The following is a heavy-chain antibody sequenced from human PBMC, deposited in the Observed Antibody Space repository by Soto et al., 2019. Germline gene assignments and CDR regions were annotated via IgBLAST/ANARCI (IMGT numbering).Heavy chain of an antibody. V-gene: IGHV4-39*01. CDR1: GGSISSSSYD. CDR3: ARHRGYYDILTGYYTELNFDY. D-gene: IGHD3-9*01. J-gene: IGHJ4*02. CDR2: IYYSGTT. Sequence: VSPTCTVSGGSISSSSYDWGWIRQPPGRGLEWIGSIYYSGTTYYNPSLKSRVTISVDTSKNQFSLKLSSVTAADTAVYYCARHRGYYDILTGYYTELNFDYWGQGTLVTVSS.